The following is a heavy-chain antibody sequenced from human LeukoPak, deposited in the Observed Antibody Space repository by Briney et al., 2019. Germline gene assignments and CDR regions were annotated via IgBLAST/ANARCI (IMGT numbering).Heavy chain of an antibody. CDR1: GFTFTNSW. D-gene: IGHD3-22*01. Sequence: AGTLTLTCAASGFTFTNSWISWIRQPAGKGLEWVGRVKSKTDGGTTNYNAPVKGRVTISRDESQNTVYLQLNSLRAEDTAVYYCAKGPPHSRGYYPHYFDYWGQGTLVTVSS. J-gene: IGHJ4*02. CDR3: AKGPPHSRGYYPHYFDY. CDR2: VKSKTDGGTT. V-gene: IGHV3-15*01.